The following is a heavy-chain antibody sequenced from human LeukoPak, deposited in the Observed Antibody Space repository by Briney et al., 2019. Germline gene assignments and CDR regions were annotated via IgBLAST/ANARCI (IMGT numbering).Heavy chain of an antibody. CDR2: ISGSGGST. J-gene: IGHJ4*02. V-gene: IGHV3-23*01. CDR1: GFTFSSYA. Sequence: GGSLRLSCAASGFTFSSYAMSWVRQAPGKGLEWVSAISGSGGSTYYADSVKGRFTISRDNSKNTLYLQMNSLRSEDTALYYCARDQGSGYSGRSDSDYWGQGTLVTVSS. D-gene: IGHD5-12*01. CDR3: ARDQGSGYSGRSDSDY.